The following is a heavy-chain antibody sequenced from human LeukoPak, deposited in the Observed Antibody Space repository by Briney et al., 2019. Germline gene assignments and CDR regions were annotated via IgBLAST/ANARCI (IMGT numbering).Heavy chain of an antibody. Sequence: SETLSLTCAVYRGSSSGYYWSWIRQSPGKGLEWIGEIDHSGSTNNNPSLKSRVTMSVDTSKNQFSLKLSSVTAADTAVYYCARRYSSGWYYFDYWGQGTPVTVSS. CDR3: ARRYSSGWYYFDY. V-gene: IGHV4-34*01. CDR2: IDHSGST. D-gene: IGHD6-19*01. CDR1: RGSSSGYY. J-gene: IGHJ4*02.